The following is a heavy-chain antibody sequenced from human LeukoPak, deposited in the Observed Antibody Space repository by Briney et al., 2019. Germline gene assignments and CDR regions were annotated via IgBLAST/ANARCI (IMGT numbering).Heavy chain of an antibody. CDR1: GFTFSSYA. Sequence: GGSLRLSCAASGFTFSSYAMHWVRQAPGKGLEWVAVISYDGSNKYYADSVKGRFTISRDNSKNTLYLQMNSVRAEDTAVYYCARERPREHSYGYYYYGVDVWGQGTTVTVSS. J-gene: IGHJ6*02. CDR3: ARERPREHSYGYYYYGVDV. V-gene: IGHV3-30-3*01. CDR2: ISYDGSNK. D-gene: IGHD5-18*01.